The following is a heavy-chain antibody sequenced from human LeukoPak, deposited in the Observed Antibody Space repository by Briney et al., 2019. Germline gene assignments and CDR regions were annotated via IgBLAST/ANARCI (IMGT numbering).Heavy chain of an antibody. CDR3: ARVVESEIFGVVIIRIDY. Sequence: KPSETLSLTCTVSGGSISSYYWSWIRQPAGNGLEWIGRIYTSGSTNYNPSLKSRVTMSVDTSKNQFSLKLSSVTAADTAVYYCARVVESEIFGVVIIRIDYWGQGTLVTVSS. D-gene: IGHD3-3*01. V-gene: IGHV4-4*07. CDR2: IYTSGST. J-gene: IGHJ4*02. CDR1: GGSISSYY.